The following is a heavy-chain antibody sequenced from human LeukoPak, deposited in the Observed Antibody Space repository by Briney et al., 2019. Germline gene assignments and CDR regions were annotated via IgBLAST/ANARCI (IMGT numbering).Heavy chain of an antibody. J-gene: IGHJ5*02. CDR2: IYYSGST. D-gene: IGHD3-10*01. CDR1: GVSISSSSYY. Sequence: SETLSLTCTVSGVSISSSSYYWGWIRQPPGKGLEWIGSIYYSGSTYYNPSLKSRVTISVDTSKNQFSLKLSSVTAADTAVYYCARLRSGWFDPWGQGTLVTVSS. CDR3: ARLRSGWFDP. V-gene: IGHV4-39*01.